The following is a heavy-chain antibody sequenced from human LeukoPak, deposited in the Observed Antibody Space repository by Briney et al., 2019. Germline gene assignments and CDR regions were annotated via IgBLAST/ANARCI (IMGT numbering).Heavy chain of an antibody. Sequence: GESLKISRAVSGLTVSTNYMSWVRQAPGKGLEWLSLIYSSGSTYYADSVKGRFTISRDNPRNTLYLQMNSLTAEDTAVYYCARTFLSGDGYKVGYFGYWGPGTLVTVSS. D-gene: IGHD5-24*01. CDR3: ARTFLSGDGYKVGYFGY. J-gene: IGHJ4*02. CDR2: IYSSGST. CDR1: GLTVSTNY. V-gene: IGHV3-53*01.